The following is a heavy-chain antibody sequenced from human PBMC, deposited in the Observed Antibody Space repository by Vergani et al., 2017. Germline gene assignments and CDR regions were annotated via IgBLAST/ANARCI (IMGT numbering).Heavy chain of an antibody. CDR2: INQDGSEK. CDR1: GFTFSSYW. V-gene: IGHV3-7*01. CDR3: ARGITYTYPN. D-gene: IGHD5-18*01. J-gene: IGHJ4*02. Sequence: EVQLVESGGGLVQPGGSLRLSCAAYGFTFSSYWMSWVRQAPGKGLERVANINQDGSEKYYVDSVKGRFTISRDNAKNSLYLQMNTLRAEDTAVYYCARGITYTYPNWGQGTLVTVAS.